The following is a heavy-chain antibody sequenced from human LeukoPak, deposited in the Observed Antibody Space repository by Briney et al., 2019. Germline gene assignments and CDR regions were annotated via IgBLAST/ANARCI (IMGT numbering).Heavy chain of an antibody. J-gene: IGHJ4*02. V-gene: IGHV3-43D*03. CDR3: AKGSADYYDSSEYYFDY. D-gene: IGHD3-22*01. CDR1: GFTFDDYA. Sequence: GGSLRLSCAASGFTFDDYAMHWVRQAPGKGLEWVSLISWDGGSTYYADSVKGRFTISRDNSKNSLYLQMNSLRAEDTALYYCAKGSADYYDSSEYYFDYWGQGTLVTVSS. CDR2: ISWDGGST.